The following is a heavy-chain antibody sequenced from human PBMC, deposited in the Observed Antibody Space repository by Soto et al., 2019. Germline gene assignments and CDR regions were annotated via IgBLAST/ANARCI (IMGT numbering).Heavy chain of an antibody. CDR2: IIPIFGTA. D-gene: IGHD3-9*01. V-gene: IGHV1-69*12. J-gene: IGHJ6*02. CDR3: ARKRYDILTGYRPSYYYYGMDV. CDR1: GGTFSSYA. Sequence: QVQLVQSGAEVKKPGSSVKVSCKASGGTFSSYAISWVRQAPGQGLEWMGGIIPIFGTANYAQKFQGRVTITADESTSTAYMELSSLRSEDTAVYYCARKRYDILTGYRPSYYYYGMDVWGQGTTVTVFS.